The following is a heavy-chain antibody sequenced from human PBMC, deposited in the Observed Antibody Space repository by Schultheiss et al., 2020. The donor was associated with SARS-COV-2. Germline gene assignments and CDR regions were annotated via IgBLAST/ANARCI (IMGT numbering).Heavy chain of an antibody. V-gene: IGHV1-69*13. J-gene: IGHJ4*02. CDR3: LWFGESGSYYFDY. Sequence: SVKVSCKASGGTFSSYAISWVRQAPGQGLEWMGGIIPIFGTANYAQKFQGRVTITADESTGTAYMELSSLRSEDTAVYYCLWFGESGSYYFDYWGQGTLVTVSS. CDR2: IIPIFGTA. CDR1: GGTFSSYA. D-gene: IGHD3-10*01.